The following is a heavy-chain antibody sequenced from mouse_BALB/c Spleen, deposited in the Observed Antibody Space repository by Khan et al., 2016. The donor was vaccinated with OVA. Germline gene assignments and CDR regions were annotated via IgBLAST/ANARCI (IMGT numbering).Heavy chain of an antibody. J-gene: IGHJ4*01. V-gene: IGHV1-9*01. CDR2: ILPGSGST. Sequence: VQLQQSGAELMKPGASVTISCKATGYTFSMYWIEWVKQRPGHGLEWIGEILPGSGSTNNNEKFKGKATFTADTSSYTAYMQLSSLTSEDSAVYYWSRGAYNPSMDYWGQGTSVTVSS. CDR1: GYTFSMYW. D-gene: IGHD1-3*01. CDR3: SRGAYNPSMDY.